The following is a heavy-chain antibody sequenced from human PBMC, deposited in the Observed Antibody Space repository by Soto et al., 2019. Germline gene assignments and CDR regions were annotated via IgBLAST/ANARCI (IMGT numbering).Heavy chain of an antibody. CDR2: INPKSGGT. CDR3: ARDLAKGGGSAGFDY. CDR1: GYTFTVYY. V-gene: IGHV1-2*02. D-gene: IGHD1-26*01. Sequence: QVQLVQSGAEVKKPGASVNVSCKASGYTFTVYYMHWVRQAPGQGLEWMGWINPKSGGTMYPQKLQGRVTMTGDTSISTADMARTRLRSDDTAGYYCARDLAKGGGSAGFDYWGQGTLGTGSS. J-gene: IGHJ4*02.